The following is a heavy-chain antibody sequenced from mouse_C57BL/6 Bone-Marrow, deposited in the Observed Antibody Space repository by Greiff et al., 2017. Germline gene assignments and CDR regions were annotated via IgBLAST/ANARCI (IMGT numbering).Heavy chain of an antibody. CDR1: GYAFTNYL. CDR3: ARRYGSSYVDY. Sequence: VQLQQSGAELVRPGTSVKVSCKASGYAFTNYLIEWVKQRPGQGLEWIGVINPGSGGTNYNEKFKGKATLTADNSSSTAYMQLSSLTSEDSAVYFCARRYGSSYVDYWGQGTTLTVSS. V-gene: IGHV1-54*01. D-gene: IGHD1-1*01. CDR2: INPGSGGT. J-gene: IGHJ2*01.